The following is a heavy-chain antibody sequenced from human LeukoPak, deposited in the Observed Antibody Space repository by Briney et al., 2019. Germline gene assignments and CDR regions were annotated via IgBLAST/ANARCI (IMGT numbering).Heavy chain of an antibody. CDR1: GGTFSSYA. J-gene: IGHJ6*03. V-gene: IGHV1-8*03. CDR3: ARSYYYYMDV. CDR2: MNPISGNT. Sequence: ASVKVSCKASGGTFSSYAINWVRQATGQGLEWMGWMNPISGNTGYAQKFQGRVTITRNTSISTAYMELSSLRSEDTAVYYCARSYYYYMDVWGKGTTVTVSS.